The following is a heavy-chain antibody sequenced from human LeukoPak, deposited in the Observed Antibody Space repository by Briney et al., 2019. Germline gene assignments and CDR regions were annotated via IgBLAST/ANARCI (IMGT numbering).Heavy chain of an antibody. D-gene: IGHD1-1*01. CDR1: GFTFSSYD. CDR3: ARARRNGDYYDY. CDR2: IGTAGDT. Sequence: GGSLRLSCAASGFTFSSYDMHWVRQATGKGLEWVSAIGTAGDTYYPGSVKGRFTISRENAKNSLYLQTNSLRAGDTAVYYCARARRNGDYYDYWGQGTLVTVSS. V-gene: IGHV3-13*01. J-gene: IGHJ4*02.